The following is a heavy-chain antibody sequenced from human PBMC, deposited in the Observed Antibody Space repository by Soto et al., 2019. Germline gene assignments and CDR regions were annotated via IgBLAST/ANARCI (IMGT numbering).Heavy chain of an antibody. CDR3: AKKWYYYDSSGYPQGYFDY. D-gene: IGHD3-22*01. V-gene: IGHV3-23*01. J-gene: IGHJ4*02. CDR2: ISGSGGST. Sequence: GGSLRLSCAASGFTFSSYAMSWVRQAPGKGLEWVSAISGSGGSTYYADSVKGRFSISRDNSKNTLYLQMNSLRAEDTAVYYCAKKWYYYDSSGYPQGYFDYWGQGTLVTVAS. CDR1: GFTFSSYA.